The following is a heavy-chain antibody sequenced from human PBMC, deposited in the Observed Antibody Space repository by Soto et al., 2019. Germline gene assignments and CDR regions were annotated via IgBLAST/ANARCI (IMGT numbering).Heavy chain of an antibody. CDR3: ARGYSSTGYPGWYFDL. V-gene: IGHV1-69*01. Sequence: QVQLVQSGAEVKKPGSSVKVSCKASGGTFSSYAISWVRQAPGQGLEWMGGIIPIFGTANYAQKFQGRVTITADESTSTAYMELSSLRSEDTAVDYCARGYSSTGYPGWYFDLWGRGTLVTVSS. D-gene: IGHD6-13*01. CDR1: GGTFSSYA. CDR2: IIPIFGTA. J-gene: IGHJ2*01.